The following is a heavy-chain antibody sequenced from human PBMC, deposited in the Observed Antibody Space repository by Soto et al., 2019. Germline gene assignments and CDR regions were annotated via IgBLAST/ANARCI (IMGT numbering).Heavy chain of an antibody. CDR3: AAVGSSSSQAFDI. Sequence: SVKVSCKASGFTFTSSAMQWVRQARGQRLEWIGWIVVGSGNTNYAQKFQERVTITRDMSTSTAYMELSSLRSEDTAVYYCAAVGSSSSQAFDIWGQGTMVTVSS. CDR2: IVVGSGNT. D-gene: IGHD6-6*01. J-gene: IGHJ3*02. CDR1: GFTFTSSA. V-gene: IGHV1-58*02.